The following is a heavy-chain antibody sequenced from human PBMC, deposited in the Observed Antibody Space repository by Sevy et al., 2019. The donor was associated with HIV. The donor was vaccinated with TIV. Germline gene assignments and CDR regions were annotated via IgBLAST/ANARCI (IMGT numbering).Heavy chain of an antibody. CDR2: ISGFGGTT. V-gene: IGHV3-23*01. Sequence: GGSLRLSCVVSGFTFSNYAMTWVRQAPGKGLEWVSVISGFGGTTYYIDSVKGRFTISRDNSKNTLYLQMNSLRADDTAVYYYTYGPPLWGQGTMVTVSS. CDR1: GFTFSNYA. CDR3: TYGPPL. J-gene: IGHJ3*01. D-gene: IGHD5-18*01.